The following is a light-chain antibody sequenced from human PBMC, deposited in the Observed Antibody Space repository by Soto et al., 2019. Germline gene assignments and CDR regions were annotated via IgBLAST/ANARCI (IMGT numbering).Light chain of an antibody. CDR1: QSVSGW. CDR2: DAS. V-gene: IGKV1-5*01. J-gene: IGKJ1*01. CDR3: QQYETFSGT. Sequence: DIQMTQSPSTLSASVGDRVTITCRASQSVSGWLAWYQQKPGEAPKLLIYDASALPRGVPSRFSGRGSGTTFTLTIASLQPDDFATYYCQQYETFSGTFGPGTKVDIK.